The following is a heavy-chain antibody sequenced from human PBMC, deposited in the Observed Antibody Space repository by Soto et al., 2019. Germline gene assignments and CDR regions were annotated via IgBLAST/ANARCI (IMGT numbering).Heavy chain of an antibody. V-gene: IGHV2-70*11. Sequence: SGPTLVNPTQTLTLNCTFSGFSLSTSGMCVSWIRQPPGKALEWLARIDWDDDKYYSTSLKTRLTISKDTSKNQVVLTMTNMDPVDTATYYCARASPKYSGYDYTHGAFDIWGQGTMVTVSS. J-gene: IGHJ3*02. CDR1: GFSLSTSGMC. CDR3: ARASPKYSGYDYTHGAFDI. D-gene: IGHD5-12*01. CDR2: IDWDDDK.